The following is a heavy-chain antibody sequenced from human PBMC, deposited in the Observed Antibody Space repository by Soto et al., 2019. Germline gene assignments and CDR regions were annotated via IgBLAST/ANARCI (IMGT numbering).Heavy chain of an antibody. CDR3: AGDEIDP. Sequence: QVQLVQSGAEVKKPRSSVKVSCKASGGTFSSYTISWVRQARGQGLEWMGRIIPILGIANYAQKFQGRVTITADKSTGTASVELSGLRSEETAVYYGAGDEIDPWGQGTLFTVS. CDR2: IIPILGIA. V-gene: IGHV1-69*08. J-gene: IGHJ5*02. CDR1: GGTFSSYT.